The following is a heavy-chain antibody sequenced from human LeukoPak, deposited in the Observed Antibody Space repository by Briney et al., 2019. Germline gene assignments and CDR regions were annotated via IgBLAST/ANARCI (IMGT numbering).Heavy chain of an antibody. J-gene: IGHJ4*02. V-gene: IGHV3-23*01. CDR3: AKEGFDS. Sequence: GGSLRLSCAVSTFTVASNYMSWVRQAPGKGLEWVSSISNSGGSTYYADSVKGRFTISRDNSKNTLYLQMNSLRAEDTAVYYCAKEGFDSWGQGTLVTVSS. CDR2: ISNSGGST. CDR1: TFTVASNY.